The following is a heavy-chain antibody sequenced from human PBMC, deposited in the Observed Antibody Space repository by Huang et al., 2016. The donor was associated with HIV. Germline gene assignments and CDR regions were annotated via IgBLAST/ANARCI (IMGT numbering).Heavy chain of an antibody. Sequence: EVQMVESGGGLVKPGRSLRLSCAASGFTFSNFGMSWVRQAPGKGLEWVSSISSRVTYIYYADSVKGRFTISRDDAKTSLFLQMNSLRVEDTAIYYCARDHPLGGFDYWGQGALVTVSS. D-gene: IGHD3-16*01. CDR3: ARDHPLGGFDY. CDR1: GFTFSNFG. V-gene: IGHV3-21*02. CDR2: ISSRVTYI. J-gene: IGHJ4*02.